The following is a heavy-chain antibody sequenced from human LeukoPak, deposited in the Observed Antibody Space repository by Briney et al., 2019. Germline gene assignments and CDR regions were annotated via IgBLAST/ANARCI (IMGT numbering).Heavy chain of an antibody. CDR2: IREDGTEK. Sequence: GGSLRLSCTASGFTFSGAWMTWVRQAPGKGLEWVANIREDGTEKNYVDSVKGRFTISRDNAKNSLYLQMSSLRGEDTAVYYCARDRNYGSGNYYNRFDYWGQGTLVTVSS. CDR3: ARDRNYGSGNYYNRFDY. V-gene: IGHV3-7*01. CDR1: GFTFSGAW. J-gene: IGHJ4*02. D-gene: IGHD3-10*01.